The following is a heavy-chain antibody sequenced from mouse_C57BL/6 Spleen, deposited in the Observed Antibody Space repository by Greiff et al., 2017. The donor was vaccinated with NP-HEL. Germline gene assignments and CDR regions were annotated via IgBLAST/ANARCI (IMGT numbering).Heavy chain of an antibody. V-gene: IGHV1-53*01. D-gene: IGHD2-12*01. CDR2: INPSNGGT. Sequence: QVQLKQPGTELVKPGASVKLSCKASGYTFTSYWMHWVKQRPGQGLEWIGNINPSNGGTNYNEKFKSKATLTVDKSSSTAYMQLSSLTSEDSAVYYCARDLRPDWYFDVWGTGTTVTVSS. CDR3: ARDLRPDWYFDV. CDR1: GYTFTSYW. J-gene: IGHJ1*03.